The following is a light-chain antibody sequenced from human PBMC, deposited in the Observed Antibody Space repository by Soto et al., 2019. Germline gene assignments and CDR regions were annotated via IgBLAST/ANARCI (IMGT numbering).Light chain of an antibody. V-gene: IGKV3-15*01. CDR2: GAS. CDR1: QSVSSN. Sequence: EIVMTQSPATLSVSPGERIILSCRASQSVSSNLAWYQQKPGQAPRLLIYGASTRATGVPARFSGSGSGAEFTLTISSLQSEDFAVYCCQQFNNWPYTFGQGTKVEIK. J-gene: IGKJ2*01. CDR3: QQFNNWPYT.